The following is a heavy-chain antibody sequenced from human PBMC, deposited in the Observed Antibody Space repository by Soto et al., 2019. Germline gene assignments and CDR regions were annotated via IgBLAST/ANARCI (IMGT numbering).Heavy chain of an antibody. Sequence: EVQLLESGGDLVQPGGSLTLSCAASEFTFSNYAMSWVRQAPGKGLEWVPGIRGSGSTTYYADSVKGRLTISRDNSKNTLYRQMNCLRAEGTAIDDWAEDQAAAGTISIYFQYWGQGTLVTVSS. CDR1: EFTFSNYA. CDR2: IRGSGSTT. D-gene: IGHD6-13*01. J-gene: IGHJ4*02. V-gene: IGHV3-23*01. CDR3: AEDQAAAGTISIYFQY.